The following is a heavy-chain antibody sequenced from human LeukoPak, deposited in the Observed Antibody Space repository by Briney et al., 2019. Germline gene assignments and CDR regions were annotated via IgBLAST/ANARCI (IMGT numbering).Heavy chain of an antibody. V-gene: IGHV3-74*01. J-gene: IGHJ4*02. Sequence: GGSLRLSCAASGFTFSSYWMHWVRQAPGEGLVWVSRINSDGSSTSYADSVKGRFTISRDNAKNTLYLQMNSLRAEDTAVYYCARVGYISSWYVDYWGQGTLVTVSS. D-gene: IGHD6-13*01. CDR3: ARVGYISSWYVDY. CDR2: INSDGSST. CDR1: GFTFSSYW.